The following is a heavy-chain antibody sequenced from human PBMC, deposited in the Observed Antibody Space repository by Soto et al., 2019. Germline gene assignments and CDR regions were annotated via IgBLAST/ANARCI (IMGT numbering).Heavy chain of an antibody. CDR3: ARGPVTATSAYHAHWFDP. D-gene: IGHD2-15*01. CDR1: GASISSGDYY. J-gene: IGHJ5*02. Sequence: TLSLTCTVSGASISSGDYYWSWIRQPPGKGLEWIGYIYHSGHTYYNPSLKSRVTISVDTSRNQFSLTLSSVAAADTAVYYCARGPVTATSAYHAHWFDPWGQGTLVTVSS. V-gene: IGHV4-30-4*01. CDR2: IYHSGHT.